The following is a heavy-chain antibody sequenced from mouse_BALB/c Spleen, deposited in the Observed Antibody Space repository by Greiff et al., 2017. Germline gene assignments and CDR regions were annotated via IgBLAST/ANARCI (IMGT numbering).Heavy chain of an antibody. Sequence: VQLQQSGAELVKPGASVKLSCTASGFNIKDTYMHWVKQRPEQGLEWIGRIDPANGNTKYDPKFQGKATITADTSSNTAYLQLSSLTSEDTAVYYCAGGASLAYWGQGTLVTVSA. CDR3: AGGASLAY. V-gene: IGHV14-3*02. J-gene: IGHJ3*01. CDR2: IDPANGNT. CDR1: GFNIKDTY.